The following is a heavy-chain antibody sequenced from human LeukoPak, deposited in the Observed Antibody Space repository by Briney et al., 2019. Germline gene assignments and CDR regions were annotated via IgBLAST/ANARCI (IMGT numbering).Heavy chain of an antibody. CDR1: AISVSSNY. CDR2: IYSGGST. V-gene: IGHV3-66*02. J-gene: IGHJ4*02. Sequence: GGSLRLSCAASAISVSSNYMNWVRQSPGKGLEWVSVIYSGGSTKYADSVKGRFTISRDNSKNTLYLEMSTLRPEDTAVYYCARELFRWSYFDYWGQGTLVTVSS. CDR3: ARELFRWSYFDY. D-gene: IGHD2-8*02.